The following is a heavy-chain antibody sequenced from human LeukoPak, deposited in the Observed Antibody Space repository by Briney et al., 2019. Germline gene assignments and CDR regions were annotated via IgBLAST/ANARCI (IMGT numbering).Heavy chain of an antibody. CDR2: INWNGGST. CDR3: ARGLARFLEWLTGVNYFDY. V-gene: IGHV3-20*04. Sequence: RPGGSLRLSCAASGFTFDDYGMSWVRQAPGKGPEWVSGINWNGGSTGYADSVKGRFTISRDNAKNSLYLQMNSLRAEDTALYYCARGLARFLEWLTGVNYFDYWGQGTLVTVSS. D-gene: IGHD3-3*01. CDR1: GFTFDDYG. J-gene: IGHJ4*02.